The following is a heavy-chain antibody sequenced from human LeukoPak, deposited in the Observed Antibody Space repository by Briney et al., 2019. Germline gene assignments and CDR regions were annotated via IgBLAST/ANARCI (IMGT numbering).Heavy chain of an antibody. CDR2: INSDGSST. J-gene: IGHJ4*02. CDR1: GFTFSSYW. Sequence: GGSLRLSCAASGFTFSSYWMHWVRQAPGKGLVWVSRINSDGSSTSYADSVKGRFTISRDNAKNTLYLQMNSLRAEDTAVYYCARQWDKSGWYDYWGQGTLVTVSS. D-gene: IGHD6-19*01. CDR3: ARQWDKSGWYDY. V-gene: IGHV3-74*01.